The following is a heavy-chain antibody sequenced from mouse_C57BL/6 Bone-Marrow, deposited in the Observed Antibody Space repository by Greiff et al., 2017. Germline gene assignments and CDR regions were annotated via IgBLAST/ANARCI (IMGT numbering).Heavy chain of an antibody. Sequence: QVQLQQPGAELVKPGASVKLSCKASGYTFTSYWMHWVKQRPGQGLEWIGMIHPNSGSTNYNEKFKSKATLTVDKSSSTAYMQLSSLTSEDSAVYYCAREYYNYYAMDYWGQGTSGTVSS. J-gene: IGHJ4*01. CDR3: AREYYNYYAMDY. CDR2: IHPNSGST. D-gene: IGHD1-1*01. CDR1: GYTFTSYW. V-gene: IGHV1-64*01.